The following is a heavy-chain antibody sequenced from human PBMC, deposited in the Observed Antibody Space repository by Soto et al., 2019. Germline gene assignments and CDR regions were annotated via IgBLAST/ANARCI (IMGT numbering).Heavy chain of an antibody. D-gene: IGHD2-2*03. CDR3: AKDNDLDRDGPFDY. J-gene: IGHJ4*02. V-gene: IGHV3-9*01. CDR2: ISWNSGDI. Sequence: EVQLVESGGGSVQPGRSLRLSCAASGFSFDDYGMHLVRQGPGKGLEWVSGISWNSGDIYYADSVKGRFTISRDNAKRSLYLPMNSLRTEDTALYYCAKDNDLDRDGPFDYWGQGILVTVSS. CDR1: GFSFDDYG.